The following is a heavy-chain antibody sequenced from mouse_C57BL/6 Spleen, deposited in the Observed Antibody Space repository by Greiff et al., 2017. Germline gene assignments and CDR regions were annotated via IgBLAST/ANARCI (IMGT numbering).Heavy chain of an antibody. CDR3: ARKTAAQATAWFAY. V-gene: IGHV1-55*01. CDR1: GYTFTSYW. J-gene: IGHJ3*01. Sequence: VQLQQPGAELVKPGASVKMSCKASGYTFTSYWITWVKQRPGQGLEWIGDIYPGSGSTNYNEKFKSKATLTVDTSSSTAYMQLSSLTSEDSAVYYCARKTAAQATAWFAYWGQGTLVTVSA. CDR2: IYPGSGST. D-gene: IGHD3-2*02.